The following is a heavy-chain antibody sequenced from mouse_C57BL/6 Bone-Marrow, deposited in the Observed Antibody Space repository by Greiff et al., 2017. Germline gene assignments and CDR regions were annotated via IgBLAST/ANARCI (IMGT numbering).Heavy chain of an antibody. D-gene: IGHD1-1*01. V-gene: IGHV1-12*01. CDR1: GYTFTSYN. Sequence: LQESGAELVRPGASVKMSCKASGYTFTSYNMHWVKQTPRQGLEWIGAIYPGNGDTSYNQKFKGKATLTVDKSSSTAYMQLSSLTSEDSAVYFCARGGYYYGSSYDYAMDYWGQGTSVTVSS. J-gene: IGHJ4*01. CDR2: IYPGNGDT. CDR3: ARGGYYYGSSYDYAMDY.